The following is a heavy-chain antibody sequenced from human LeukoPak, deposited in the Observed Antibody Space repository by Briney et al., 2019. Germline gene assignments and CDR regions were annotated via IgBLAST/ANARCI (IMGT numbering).Heavy chain of an antibody. CDR3: ARDLGIAARPDY. J-gene: IGHJ4*02. V-gene: IGHV4-39*07. D-gene: IGHD6-6*01. Sequence: SETLSLTCTVSGGSISSSSYYWGWIRQPPGKGLEWIGSIYYSGSTYYNPSLKSRATISVDTSKNQFSLKLSSVTAADTAVYYCARDLGIAARPDYWGQGTLVTVSS. CDR2: IYYSGST. CDR1: GGSISSSSYY.